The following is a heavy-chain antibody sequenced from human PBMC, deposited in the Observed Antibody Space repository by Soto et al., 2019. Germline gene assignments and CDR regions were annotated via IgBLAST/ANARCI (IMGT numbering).Heavy chain of an antibody. CDR3: ARSWGIRGDSRG. V-gene: IGHV3-48*01. CDR2: ISNYAETT. CDR1: GFIFSDYT. J-gene: IGHJ4*02. D-gene: IGHD3-10*01. Sequence: QLMQSGGGLVQPGGSLRLSCVGSGFIFSDYTMSWVRQAPGKGLEWVSHISNYAETTYYGDSVKGRFTISRDNAKNSVYLQMNSLRAENTAVFYCARSWGIRGDSRGWGQGTLVTVSS.